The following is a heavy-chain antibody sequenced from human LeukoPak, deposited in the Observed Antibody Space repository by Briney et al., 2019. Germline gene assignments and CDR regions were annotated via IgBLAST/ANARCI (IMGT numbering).Heavy chain of an antibody. CDR2: IHSTGSP. V-gene: IGHV4-4*09. J-gene: IGHJ4*02. D-gene: IGHD3-16*01. Sequence: SETLSLTCNVSGGSMSGYYWTWIRQPPGKGLEWIGHIHSTGSPTYNPSLKSRVTMSIDTSKNQFSLSLSSATAADTAFYYCARRRGGFGEGEFIYWGQGTLVTVSS. CDR1: GGSMSGYY. CDR3: ARRRGGFGEGEFIY.